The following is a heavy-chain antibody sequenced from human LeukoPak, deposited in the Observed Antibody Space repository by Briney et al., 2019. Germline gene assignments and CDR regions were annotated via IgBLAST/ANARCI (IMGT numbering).Heavy chain of an antibody. V-gene: IGHV3-21*01. CDR3: ARLIVVKGWFDP. Sequence: GGSLRLSCAASGFTFSSYSMNWVRQAPGKGLEWVSSISSSSSYIYYADSVKGRFTISRDNAKNSLYLQMNSLRAEDTAVYYCARLIVVKGWFDPWGQGTLVTVSS. D-gene: IGHD3-22*01. J-gene: IGHJ5*02. CDR2: ISSSSSYI. CDR1: GFTFSSYS.